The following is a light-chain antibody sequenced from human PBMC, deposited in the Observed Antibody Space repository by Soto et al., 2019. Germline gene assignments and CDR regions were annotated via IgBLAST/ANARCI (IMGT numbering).Light chain of an antibody. CDR2: GAS. J-gene: IGKJ1*01. CDR3: QQYYNWPRT. CDR1: QSVSSN. Sequence: EIVMTQSPATLSVSPGERATLSCRASQSVSSNLAWYQQKPGQVPSLLIYGASTRASGIPARFSGSGSGTEFTLTIGSLQSEDFAVYYCQQYYNWPRTFGQGTKVDI. V-gene: IGKV3-15*01.